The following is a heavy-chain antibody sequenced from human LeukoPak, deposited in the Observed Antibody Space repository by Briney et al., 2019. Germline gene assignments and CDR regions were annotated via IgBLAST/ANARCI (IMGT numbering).Heavy chain of an antibody. CDR2: IYYSGST. D-gene: IGHD1-1*01. V-gene: IGHV4-59*08. CDR1: GGSITSYY. CDR3: ARSSQLTLDY. J-gene: IGHJ4*02. Sequence: ASETLSLTCTVSGGSITSYYWSWIRQPPGKGLEWIGYIYYSGSTNYNPSLKSRVTISGDTSKKQFSLKLSSVTAADTAVYYCARSSQLTLDYWGQGTMVTVSS.